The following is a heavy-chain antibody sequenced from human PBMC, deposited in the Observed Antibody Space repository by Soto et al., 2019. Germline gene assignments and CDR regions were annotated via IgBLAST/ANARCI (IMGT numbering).Heavy chain of an antibody. CDR2: VSHDGSNM. CDR1: GFTFTTYA. CDR3: ARDSWGLGYSSRWPLTYFDY. Sequence: PGGSLRLSCAASGFTFTTYAMHWVRQAPGKGLEWVAVVSHDGSNMFHADSVKGRFTISRDNFMNTLYLDLDTLSPEDTAVYYCARDSWGLGYSSRWPLTYFDYWGQGVLVTVSS. V-gene: IGHV3-30*04. D-gene: IGHD6-19*01. J-gene: IGHJ4*02.